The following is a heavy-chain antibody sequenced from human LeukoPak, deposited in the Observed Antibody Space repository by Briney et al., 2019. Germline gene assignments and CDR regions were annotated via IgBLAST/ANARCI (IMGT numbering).Heavy chain of an antibody. V-gene: IGHV4-30-4*07. CDR2: IYYSGST. D-gene: IGHD5-18*01. CDR3: ARGGYSYGSTD. CDR1: GGSTSSGGYS. Sequence: SETLSLTCAVSGGSTSSGGYSWSWIRQPPGKGLEWIGYIYYSGSTYYNPSLKSRVTISVDTSKNQFSLKLSSVTAADTAVYYCARGGYSYGSTDWGQGTLVTVSS. J-gene: IGHJ4*02.